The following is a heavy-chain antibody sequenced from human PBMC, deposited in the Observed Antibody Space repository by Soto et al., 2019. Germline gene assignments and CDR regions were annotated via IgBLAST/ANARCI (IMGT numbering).Heavy chain of an antibody. CDR1: GYTFTSYD. V-gene: IGHV1-8*01. CDR3: ARAWGDRFLEWLPHYYYYYGMDV. J-gene: IGHJ6*02. D-gene: IGHD3-3*01. CDR2: MNPNSGNT. Sequence: QVQLVQSGAEVKKPGASVKVSCKASGYTFTSYDINWVRQATGQGLEWMGWMNPNSGNTGYAQKFQGRVTISRDNAKNSLYLQMNSLRAEDTAVYYCARAWGDRFLEWLPHYYYYYGMDVWGQGTTVTVSS.